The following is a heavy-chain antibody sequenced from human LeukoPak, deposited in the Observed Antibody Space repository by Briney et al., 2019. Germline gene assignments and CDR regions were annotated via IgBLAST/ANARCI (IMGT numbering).Heavy chain of an antibody. J-gene: IGHJ3*02. CDR2: ISWNRGSI. CDR1: GFTFDEYA. CDR3: AKSKYYYDSSCRGGDSGVAFDI. Sequence: GGSLRLSCAASGFTFDEYAMHWVRHAPGKGLEWVSGISWNRGSIDYADSVKGGFTISRENATTPLYLPMNSLRSEDTVLYYCAKSKYYYDSSCRGGDSGVAFDIWGQGTMVTVSS. V-gene: IGHV3-9*01. D-gene: IGHD3-22*01.